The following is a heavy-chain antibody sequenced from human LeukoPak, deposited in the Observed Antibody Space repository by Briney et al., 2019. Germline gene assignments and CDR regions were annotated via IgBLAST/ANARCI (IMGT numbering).Heavy chain of an antibody. CDR3: ATSPPRYCSGGSCYGAFDI. CDR1: GYTFISYY. Sequence: ASVKVSCKASGYTFISYYMYWVRQAPGQGLEWMGIINPSGGSTSYAQKFQGRVTMTRDTSTSTVYMELSSLRSEDTAVYYCATSPPRYCSGGSCYGAFDIWGQGTMVTVSS. V-gene: IGHV1-46*01. D-gene: IGHD2-15*01. CDR2: INPSGGST. J-gene: IGHJ3*02.